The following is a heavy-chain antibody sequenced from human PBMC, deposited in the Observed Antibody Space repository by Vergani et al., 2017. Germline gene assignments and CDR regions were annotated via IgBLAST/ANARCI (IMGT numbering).Heavy chain of an antibody. D-gene: IGHD5-12*01. CDR3: TKGSRGYTGYFFDY. V-gene: IGHV3-9*01. Sequence: EVDLVESGGGLAQPGGSLRLSCEASGITFWKFGMHWVRQGPGKGLEWVSGISWNSGAVDYADSVRGRVTISRDNAKNSLFLEMNSLRFEDTAVYFCTKGSRGYTGYFFDYWGQGTLATVSS. CDR1: GITFWKFG. J-gene: IGHJ4*02. CDR2: ISWNSGAV.